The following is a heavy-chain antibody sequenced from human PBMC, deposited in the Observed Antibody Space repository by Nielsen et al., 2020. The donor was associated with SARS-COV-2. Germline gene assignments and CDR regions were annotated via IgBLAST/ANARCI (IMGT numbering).Heavy chain of an antibody. V-gene: IGHV3-9*01. J-gene: IGHJ4*02. CDR3: ARDCSGLDY. D-gene: IGHD6-19*01. CDR1: GFTFSGSA. CDR2: ISWNSGSI. Sequence: SLKISCAASGFTFSGSAMHWVRQAPGKGLEWVSGISWNSGSIGYADSVKGRFTISRDNAKNSLYLQMNSLRDEDTAVYYCARDCSGLDYWGQGTLVTVSS.